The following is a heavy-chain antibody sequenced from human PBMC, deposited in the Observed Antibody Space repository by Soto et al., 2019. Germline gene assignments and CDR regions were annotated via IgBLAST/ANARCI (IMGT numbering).Heavy chain of an antibody. D-gene: IGHD2-15*01. CDR2: INHSGST. CDR1: GGSFSGYY. V-gene: IGHV4-34*01. CDR3: ARGWVVTPRYYYYHYGMDV. J-gene: IGHJ6*02. Sequence: SETLSLTCAVYGGSFSGYYWSWIRQPPGKGLEWIGEINHSGSTNYNPSLKSRVTISVDTSKNQFSLKLSSVTAADTAVYYCARGWVVTPRYYYYHYGMDVWGQGTTVTVSS.